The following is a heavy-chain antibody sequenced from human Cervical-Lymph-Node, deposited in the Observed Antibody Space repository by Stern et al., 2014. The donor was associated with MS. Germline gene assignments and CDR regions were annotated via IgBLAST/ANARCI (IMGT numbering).Heavy chain of an antibody. Sequence: DQLVESGAEVTKPGSSVKVSCKASGGTFSKFPSSWVRQAPGQGLEWMGGIFPVFGTPTYAQEFRGRVTITADDSTSTVYMELSSLRSDDTAVYYCALSSETSDRWYSLGYDLWGQGTLVTVSS. V-gene: IGHV1-69*01. CDR1: GGTFSKFP. CDR3: ALSSETSDRWYSLGYDL. CDR2: IFPVFGTP. D-gene: IGHD6-13*01. J-gene: IGHJ5*02.